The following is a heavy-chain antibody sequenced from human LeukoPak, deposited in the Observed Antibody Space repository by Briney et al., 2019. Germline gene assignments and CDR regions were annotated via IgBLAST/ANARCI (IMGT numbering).Heavy chain of an antibody. CDR3: ARGGGNLLPYFDPKYYYYMDV. CDR2: INHSGRT. CDR1: GGSSSGYY. D-gene: IGHD3-9*01. V-gene: IGHV4-34*01. J-gene: IGHJ6*03. Sequence: SETLSLTCAVYGGSSSGYYWSWIRQPPGKGLEWIAEINHSGRTNFNPSLRGRVTVYVDTSKNQFSLKLSSVTAADTAVYYCARGGGNLLPYFDPKYYYYMDVWAKGPRSLSP.